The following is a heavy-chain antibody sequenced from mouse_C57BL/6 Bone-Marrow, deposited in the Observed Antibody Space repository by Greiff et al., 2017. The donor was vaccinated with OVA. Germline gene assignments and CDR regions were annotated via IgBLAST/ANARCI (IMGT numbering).Heavy chain of an antibody. CDR3: ARELKYYYGSSYGYFDV. V-gene: IGHV1-82*01. Sequence: VQVVESGPELVKPGASVKISCKASGYAFSSSWMNWVKQRPGKGLEWIGRIYPGDGDSYYNGKFKGKATLTADKSSSTAYMQLSSLTSEDSAVYFCARELKYYYGSSYGYFDVWGTGTTVTVSS. J-gene: IGHJ1*03. D-gene: IGHD1-1*01. CDR1: GYAFSSSW. CDR2: IYPGDGDS.